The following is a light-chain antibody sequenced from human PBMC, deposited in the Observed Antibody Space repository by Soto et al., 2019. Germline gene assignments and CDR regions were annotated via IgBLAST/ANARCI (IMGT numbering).Light chain of an antibody. CDR2: DVS. CDR3: SSYTSSSNHV. CDR1: SSDVGAYTF. Sequence: QSALTQPASVSGSPGQSITISCTGTSSDVGAYTFVSWYQQHPDKVPKLMIFDVSRRPSGVSDRFSGSKSGNTASLTISGLQPEDEADYCSSYTSSSNHVFGSGTKVTVL. J-gene: IGLJ1*01. V-gene: IGLV2-14*03.